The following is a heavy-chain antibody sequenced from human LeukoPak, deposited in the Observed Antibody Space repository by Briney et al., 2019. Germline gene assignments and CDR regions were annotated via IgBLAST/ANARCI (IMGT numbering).Heavy chain of an antibody. CDR1: GFTFSSYT. J-gene: IGHJ1*01. Sequence: GGSLRLSCAASGFTFSSYTMNWVRQAPGKGLEWVSYITGSSSTIYYADSVKGRFTISRDNARNSLFLQMNSLRAEDTAIYYCAKETSESYSPLEHWGQGTLVTVSS. CDR2: ITGSSSTI. V-gene: IGHV3-48*04. D-gene: IGHD1-26*01. CDR3: AKETSESYSPLEH.